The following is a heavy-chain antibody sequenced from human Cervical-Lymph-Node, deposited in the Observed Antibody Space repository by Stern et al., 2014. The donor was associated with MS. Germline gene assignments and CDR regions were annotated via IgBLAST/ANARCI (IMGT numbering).Heavy chain of an antibody. D-gene: IGHD5-18*01. CDR3: ARHQLGYGYAYLRY. CDR2: VYYSGNT. CDR1: GDSLSSSTFY. J-gene: IGHJ4*02. V-gene: IGHV4-39*01. Sequence: VQLVESDPGLVKPSDTLSLTCSVSGDSLSSSTFYWGWIRQPPGKGPEWIGSVYYSGNTYYHPSLKSRVPISVDTSKNQFSLRLPSVTAADTAVYYCARHQLGYGYAYLRYWGQGTLVTVSS.